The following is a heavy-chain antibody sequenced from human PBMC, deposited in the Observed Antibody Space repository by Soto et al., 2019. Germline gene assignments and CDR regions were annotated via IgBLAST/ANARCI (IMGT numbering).Heavy chain of an antibody. CDR2: ISGSGGST. V-gene: IGHV3-23*01. CDR3: AKRVVPTALGAPDF. Sequence: GGSLRLSCAASGFTFSSYAMSWVRQAPGKGLEWVSGISGSGGSTYYADSVKGRFTISRDNSKNTLYLQMNSLRAEDTAVYYCAKRVVPTALGAPDFWGQGTLVTVSS. J-gene: IGHJ4*02. CDR1: GFTFSSYA. D-gene: IGHD2-2*01.